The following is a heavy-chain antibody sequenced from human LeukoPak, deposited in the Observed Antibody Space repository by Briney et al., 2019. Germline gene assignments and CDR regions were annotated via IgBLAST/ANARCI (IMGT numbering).Heavy chain of an antibody. Sequence: PGGSLRLSCAASGFTFSSYAMSWVRQAPGKGLEWVSAISGSGGSTYYADSVKGRFTISGDNSKNTLYLQMNSLRAEDTAVYYCAKAHCSSTSCYGDYWGQGTLVTVSS. V-gene: IGHV3-23*01. J-gene: IGHJ4*02. D-gene: IGHD2-2*01. CDR3: AKAHCSSTSCYGDY. CDR1: GFTFSSYA. CDR2: ISGSGGST.